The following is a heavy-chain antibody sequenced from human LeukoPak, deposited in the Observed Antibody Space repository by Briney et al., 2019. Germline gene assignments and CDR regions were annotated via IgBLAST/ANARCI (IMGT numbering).Heavy chain of an antibody. V-gene: IGHV3-74*01. Sequence: TGGSLRLSCAASGFTFSTYWMHWARQDPGKGLVWVSRINSDGSNTIYADSVKGRFTISRDNAENTLYLQMNSLRPEDTAVYYCVSGVSIWLGNAFDFWGQGTMVTVSS. CDR2: INSDGSNT. CDR1: GFTFSTYW. CDR3: VSGVSIWLGNAFDF. J-gene: IGHJ3*01. D-gene: IGHD3-10*01.